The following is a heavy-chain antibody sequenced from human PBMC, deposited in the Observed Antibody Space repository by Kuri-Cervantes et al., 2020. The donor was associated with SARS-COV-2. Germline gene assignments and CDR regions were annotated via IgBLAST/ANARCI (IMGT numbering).Heavy chain of an antibody. CDR3: ARDIVPVGATYDAFDI. V-gene: IGHV3-23*01. CDR1: GFTFSSYA. D-gene: IGHD1-26*01. CDR2: ISGSGGST. Sequence: GESLKISCAASGFTFSSYAMSWVRQAPGKGLEWVSAISGSGGSTYYADSVKGRFTISRDNSKNTLYLQMNSLRAEDTAVYYCARDIVPVGATYDAFDIWGQGTMVTVSS. J-gene: IGHJ3*02.